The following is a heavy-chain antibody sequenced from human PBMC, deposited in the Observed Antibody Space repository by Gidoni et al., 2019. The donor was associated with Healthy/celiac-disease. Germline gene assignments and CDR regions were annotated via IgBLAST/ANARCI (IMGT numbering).Heavy chain of an antibody. CDR3: ARAGDSSGYYIYYFDY. CDR2: ISYDGSNK. J-gene: IGHJ4*02. D-gene: IGHD3-22*01. CDR1: GFTFSSHA. V-gene: IGHV3-30-3*01. Sequence: QVQLVESGGGVVQPGRSLRLSCAAPGFTFSSHAMHWVRQAPGKGLEWVAVISYDGSNKYYADSVKGRFTISRDNSKNTLYLQMNSLRAEDTAVYYCARAGDSSGYYIYYFDYWGQGTLVTVSS.